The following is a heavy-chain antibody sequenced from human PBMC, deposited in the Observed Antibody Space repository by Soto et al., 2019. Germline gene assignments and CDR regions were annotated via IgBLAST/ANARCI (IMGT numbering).Heavy chain of an antibody. J-gene: IGHJ3*01. CDR1: GGTFNTYT. V-gene: IGHV1-69*02. Sequence: QVHLIQSGAELKKPGSSVKVSCKAAGGTFNTYTLIWVRQAPGHGLEWMGRIIPMLTVTNSAQTFHGRLTLTADKSTGTSFMELTSLRSDDTAVYYCSIGSWSAESFDVWGQGTMVTVSS. CDR2: IIPMLTVT. CDR3: SIGSWSAESFDV. D-gene: IGHD2-2*01.